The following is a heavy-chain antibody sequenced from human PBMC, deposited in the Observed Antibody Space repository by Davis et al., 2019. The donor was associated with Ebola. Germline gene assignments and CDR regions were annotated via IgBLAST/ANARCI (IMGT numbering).Heavy chain of an antibody. CDR2: ISGSGGST. CDR1: GFTFSSYA. CDR3: AKGTNSGWYYFDY. V-gene: IGHV3-23*01. Sequence: GESLKISCAASGFTFSSYAMSWVRQAPGKGLEWVSAISGSGGSTYYADSVKGRFTVSRDNSKNTLYLQMNSLRAEDTAVYYCAKGTNSGWYYFDYWGQGTLVTVSS. D-gene: IGHD6-19*01. J-gene: IGHJ4*02.